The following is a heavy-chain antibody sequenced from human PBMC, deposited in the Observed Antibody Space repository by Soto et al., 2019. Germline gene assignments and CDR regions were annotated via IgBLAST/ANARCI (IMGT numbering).Heavy chain of an antibody. Sequence: SQTLSLTCAISGDSVSSNSAAWNWIRQSPSRGLEWLGRTYYRSKWYNDYAVSVKSRITINPDTSKNQFSLQLNSVTPEDTAVYYCARGGNWNSRPYNWFDPWGQGTLVTVPQ. J-gene: IGHJ5*02. CDR2: TYYRSKWYN. CDR3: ARGGNWNSRPYNWFDP. CDR1: GDSVSSNSAA. D-gene: IGHD1-7*01. V-gene: IGHV6-1*01.